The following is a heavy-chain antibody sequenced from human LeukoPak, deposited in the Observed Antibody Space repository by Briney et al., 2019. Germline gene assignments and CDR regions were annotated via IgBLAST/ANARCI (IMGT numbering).Heavy chain of an antibody. Sequence: PGGSLRLSCAASGFTFDDYAMHWVRQAPGKGLDWVSLISGDGGSTYYADSVKGRFTISRDNSKNSLYLQMNSLRTEDTALYYCAKDLAGRYGGNSVGSDWGQGTLVTVSS. J-gene: IGHJ4*02. D-gene: IGHD4-23*01. CDR1: GFTFDDYA. V-gene: IGHV3-43*02. CDR3: AKDLAGRYGGNSVGSD. CDR2: ISGDGGST.